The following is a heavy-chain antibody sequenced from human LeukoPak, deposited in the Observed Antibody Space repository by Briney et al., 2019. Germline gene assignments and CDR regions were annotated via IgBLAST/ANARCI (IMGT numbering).Heavy chain of an antibody. CDR2: ISSNGGST. Sequence: GGSLRLSCSASGFTFSSYAMHWVRQAPGKGLEYVSAISSNGGSTYYADSVRGRFTISRDNAKNSLYLQMNSLRAEDTALYYCATTPVAVDYWGQGTLVTVSS. CDR1: GFTFSSYA. J-gene: IGHJ4*02. CDR3: ATTPVAVDY. V-gene: IGHV3-64*04. D-gene: IGHD6-19*01.